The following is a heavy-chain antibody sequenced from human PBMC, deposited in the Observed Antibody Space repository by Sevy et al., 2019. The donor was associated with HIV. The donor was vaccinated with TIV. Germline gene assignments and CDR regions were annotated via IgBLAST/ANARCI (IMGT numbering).Heavy chain of an antibody. D-gene: IGHD4-17*01. CDR2: ISSTSSYI. V-gene: IGHV3-21*01. CDR1: GFTFNLYS. J-gene: IGHJ3*02. Sequence: GGSLRLSCAASGFTFNLYSMKYVRQVPGRGLEWVSSISSTSSYIFYGASVKGRFTISRDNTKNSLYLQMNSLRAEDTAVYYCARGAGDPVGALDIWGQGTMVTVSS. CDR3: ARGAGDPVGALDI.